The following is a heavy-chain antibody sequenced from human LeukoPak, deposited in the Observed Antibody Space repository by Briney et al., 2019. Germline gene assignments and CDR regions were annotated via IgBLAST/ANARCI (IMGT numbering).Heavy chain of an antibody. CDR1: GGSIGSYC. D-gene: IGHD4-23*01. J-gene: IGHJ3*02. CDR3: ARGEGLRWYGDAFDI. V-gene: IGHV4-59*01. Sequence: SETLSLTCTDSGGSIGSYCWSWIRQPPGKGLEWIGYIYYSGSTNYNPSLRSRVTISVDTSKNQFSLNLSSVTAADTAVYYCARGEGLRWYGDAFDIWGQGTMVTVSS. CDR2: IYYSGST.